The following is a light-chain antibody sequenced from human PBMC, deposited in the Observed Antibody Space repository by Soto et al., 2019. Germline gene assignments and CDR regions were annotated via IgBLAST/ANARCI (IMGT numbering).Light chain of an antibody. V-gene: IGLV2-14*01. CDR2: EVT. CDR1: SSDVGGHNF. J-gene: IGLJ2*01. Sequence: QSALTQPASVSGSHGQSITISCTGTSSDVGGHNFVSWYQQHPGKAPKLMIYEVTNRPSGVSDRFSGSKSGNTASLTISGLQAEDEADYYCNSYTSTFTWVFGGGTKLTVL. CDR3: NSYTSTFTWV.